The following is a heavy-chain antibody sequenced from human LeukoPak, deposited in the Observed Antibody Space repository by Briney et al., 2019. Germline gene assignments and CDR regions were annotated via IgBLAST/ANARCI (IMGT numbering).Heavy chain of an antibody. CDR1: GFTLSSYS. CDR3: AREGHSSGWGASDAFDI. V-gene: IGHV3-21*01. D-gene: IGHD6-19*01. CDR2: ISSSSSYI. J-gene: IGHJ3*02. Sequence: PGGSLRLSCAASGFTLSSYSMNWVRQAPGKGLEWVSSISSSSSYIYYADSVKGRFTISRDNAKNSLYLQMNSLRAEDTAVYYCAREGHSSGWGASDAFDIWGQGTMVTVSS.